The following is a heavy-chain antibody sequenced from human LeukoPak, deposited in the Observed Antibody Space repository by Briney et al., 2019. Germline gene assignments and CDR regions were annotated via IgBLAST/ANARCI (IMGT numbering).Heavy chain of an antibody. V-gene: IGHV4-59*01. J-gene: IGHJ3*02. D-gene: IGHD1-26*01. Sequence: SETLSLTCAVYGGSFSGYYWSWIRQPPGKGLEWIGYIYYSGSTNYNLSLKSRVTISVDTSKNQFSLKLSSVTAADTAVYYCARVGIVGATLAFDIWGQGTMVTVSS. CDR1: GGSFSGYY. CDR2: IYYSGST. CDR3: ARVGIVGATLAFDI.